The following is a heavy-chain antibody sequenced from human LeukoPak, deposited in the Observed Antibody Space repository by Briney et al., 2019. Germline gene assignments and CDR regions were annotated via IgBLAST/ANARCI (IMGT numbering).Heavy chain of an antibody. CDR2: IYYSGST. CDR1: GGSISSYY. Sequence: SETPSLTCAVSGGSISSYYWSWIRQPPGKGLEWIGYIYYSGSTNYNPSLKSRVTISVDTSKNQFSLKLSSVTAADTAVYYCARSRFRYSSSWYWFDPWGQGTLVTVSS. V-gene: IGHV4-59*01. D-gene: IGHD6-13*01. J-gene: IGHJ5*02. CDR3: ARSRFRYSSSWYWFDP.